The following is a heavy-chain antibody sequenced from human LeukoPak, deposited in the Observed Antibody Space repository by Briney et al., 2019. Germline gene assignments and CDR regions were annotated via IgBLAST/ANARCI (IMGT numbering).Heavy chain of an antibody. CDR2: ISYDGSNK. CDR1: GFTFSSYA. J-gene: IGHJ4*02. D-gene: IGHD6-13*01. Sequence: GRSLRLSCAASGFTFSSYAMHWVRQAPGKGLEWVAVISYDGSNKYYADSVKGRFTISRDNSKNTLYLQMNSLRAEDTAVYYCAKVMSYGAAAGTLDYWGQGTLVTVSS. V-gene: IGHV3-30-3*01. CDR3: AKVMSYGAAAGTLDY.